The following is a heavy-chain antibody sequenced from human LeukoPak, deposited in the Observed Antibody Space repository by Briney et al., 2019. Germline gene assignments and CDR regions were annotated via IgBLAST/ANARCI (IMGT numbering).Heavy chain of an antibody. J-gene: IGHJ3*02. Sequence: SETLSLTCTVSGGSISSSSYYWGWIRQPPGKGLEWIGSIYYSGSTYYNPSLKSRVTISVDTSKNQFSLKLSPVTAADTAVYYCARPAENDAFDIWGQGTMVTVSS. V-gene: IGHV4-39*01. CDR3: ARPAENDAFDI. CDR2: IYYSGST. CDR1: GGSISSSSYY.